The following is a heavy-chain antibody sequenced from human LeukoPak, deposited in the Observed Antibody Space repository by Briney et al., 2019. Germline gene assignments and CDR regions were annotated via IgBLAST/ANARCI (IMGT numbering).Heavy chain of an antibody. CDR1: GFIFNNYN. CDR3: AREQQLLYNSFYMDV. J-gene: IGHJ6*03. Sequence: AGGSLRLSCAASGFIFNNYNMNWVRQAPGKGLEWVAYISSSRSPIYYADSVKGRFTISRDNAKNSLYLQMTSLTADDTAVYYRAREQQLLYNSFYMDVWGRGTTVTVSS. CDR2: ISSSRSPI. D-gene: IGHD6-19*01. V-gene: IGHV3-48*04.